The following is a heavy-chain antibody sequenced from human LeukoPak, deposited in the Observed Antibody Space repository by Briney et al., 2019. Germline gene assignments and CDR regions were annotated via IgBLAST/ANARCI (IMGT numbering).Heavy chain of an antibody. CDR2: VGVSGVTT. J-gene: IGHJ4*02. V-gene: IGHV3-23*01. CDR3: AKVSHIAVIPASYLDY. Sequence: GGSLRLSCAASGFTFSSYAMTWVRQAPGKGLEWVSVVGVSGVTTYYADSVKGRFTISRDNSKNTLYLQMNSLRAEDTAVYYCAKVSHIAVIPASYLDYWGQGTLVTVSS. D-gene: IGHD2-15*01. CDR1: GFTFSSYA.